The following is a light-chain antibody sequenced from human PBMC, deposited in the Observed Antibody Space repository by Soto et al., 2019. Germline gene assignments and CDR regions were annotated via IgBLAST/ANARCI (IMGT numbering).Light chain of an antibody. J-gene: IGKJ1*01. V-gene: IGKV4-1*01. CDR3: QALYKYPRT. Sequence: DIVMTQSPDSLAVSLGERATINCKSSQSVLYSSNNKNYLAWYQQKPGQPPKLLIYWASTRESGVPDRFSGSGFGTDFTLTIRSLQAGDGAVYYCQALYKYPRTFGQGTKVEIK. CDR1: QSVLYSSNNKNY. CDR2: WAS.